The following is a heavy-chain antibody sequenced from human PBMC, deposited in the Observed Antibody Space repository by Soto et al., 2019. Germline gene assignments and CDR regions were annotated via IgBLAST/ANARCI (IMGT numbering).Heavy chain of an antibody. CDR2: IIPMFGTA. CDR3: AAGAGSGLKPDYQYYGMAV. V-gene: IGHV1-69*13. Sequence: SVKVSCKASGGTFSRYAISWVRQAPGQGLEWMGGIIPMFGTANYAQKFQGRVTITAVESTSTAYMELSSLRSEDTAVYYCAAGAGSGLKPDYQYYGMAVWGQGNTVTVYS. J-gene: IGHJ6*02. D-gene: IGHD3-10*01. CDR1: GGTFSRYA.